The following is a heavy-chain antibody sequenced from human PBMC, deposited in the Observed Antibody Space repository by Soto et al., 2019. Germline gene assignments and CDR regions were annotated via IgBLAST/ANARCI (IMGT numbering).Heavy chain of an antibody. Sequence: PGGSLRLSCAASGFTFISYSMNWVLQAPWKGLEWVSSISSSSSYIYYADSVKGRFTISRDNAKNSLYLQMNSLRAEDTAVYYCARNPKYSISWYVGYPENYYCYYVDAWGKETTVTDSS. J-gene: IGHJ6*03. CDR3: ARNPKYSISWYVGYPENYYCYYVDA. CDR2: ISSSSSYI. D-gene: IGHD6-13*01. V-gene: IGHV3-21*01. CDR1: GFTFISYS.